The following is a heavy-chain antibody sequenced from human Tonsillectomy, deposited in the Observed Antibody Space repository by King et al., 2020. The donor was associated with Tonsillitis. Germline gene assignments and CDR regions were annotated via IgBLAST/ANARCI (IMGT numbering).Heavy chain of an antibody. CDR2: IIPILGIA. CDR1: GGTFSSYA. V-gene: IGHV1-69*09. D-gene: IGHD5-18*01. Sequence: QLVQSGAEVKKPGSSVKVSCKASGGTFSSYAISWVRQAPGQGLEWMGRIIPILGIANYAQKFQGRVTITADKSTSTAYMELSSLRSEDTAVYYCARDLGTAMVPGGDCWGQGTLVTVSS. J-gene: IGHJ4*02. CDR3: ARDLGTAMVPGGDC.